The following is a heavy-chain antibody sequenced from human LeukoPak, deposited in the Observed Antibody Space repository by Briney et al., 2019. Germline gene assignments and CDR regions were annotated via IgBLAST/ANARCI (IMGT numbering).Heavy chain of an antibody. D-gene: IGHD3-10*01. V-gene: IGHV4-30-4*01. Sequence: SQTLSLTCSVSGGSINTGDYYWTWIRQSPGKGLEWMGYIYYSGSTYYNPSLQSRLTISLDTSKNQFSLKLSSVTAEDTAVYYCAGGHMVRGVIMGFFGFDHWGQGTLATVSS. CDR2: IYYSGST. CDR3: AGGHMVRGVIMGFFGFDH. CDR1: GGSINTGDYY. J-gene: IGHJ4*02.